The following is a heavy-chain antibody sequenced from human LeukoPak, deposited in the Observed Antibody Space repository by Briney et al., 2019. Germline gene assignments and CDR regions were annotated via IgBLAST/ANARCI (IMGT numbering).Heavy chain of an antibody. V-gene: IGHV1-24*01. D-gene: IGHD2-8*02. Sequence: ASVKVSCKVSGYTLTELSMHWVRQAPGKGLEWMGGFDPEDGETIYAQKFQGRVTMTEDTYSDTAYMELSSLRSEDTAVYYCATPVAYWFDPWGQGTLVTVSS. J-gene: IGHJ5*02. CDR3: ATPVAYWFDP. CDR1: GYTLTELS. CDR2: FDPEDGET.